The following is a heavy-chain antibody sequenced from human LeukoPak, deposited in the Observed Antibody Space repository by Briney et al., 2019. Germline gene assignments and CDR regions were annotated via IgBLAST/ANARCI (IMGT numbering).Heavy chain of an antibody. Sequence: PSETLSLTCAVYGGSFSGYYCSWIRQPPGKGLEWIGEINHSGSTNYNPSLKSRVTISVNTSKNQFSLKLSSVTAADTAVYYCARGTWKISSGWYTWPHYFDYWGQGTLVTVSS. V-gene: IGHV4-34*01. CDR3: ARGTWKISSGWYTWPHYFDY. CDR2: INHSGST. CDR1: GGSFSGYY. J-gene: IGHJ4*02. D-gene: IGHD6-19*01.